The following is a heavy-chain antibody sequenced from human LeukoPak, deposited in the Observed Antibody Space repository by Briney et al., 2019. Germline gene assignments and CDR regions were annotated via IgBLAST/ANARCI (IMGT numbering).Heavy chain of an antibody. CDR2: ISGDGGST. Sequence: GGSLRLSCAASGFTFDDYAMHWVRQAPGKGLEWVSLISGDGGSTYYADSVKGRFTISRDNSKNSLYLQMNSLGTEDTALYYCAKNSGYDFSLDYWGQGTLVTVSS. V-gene: IGHV3-43*02. J-gene: IGHJ4*02. CDR3: AKNSGYDFSLDY. CDR1: GFTFDDYA. D-gene: IGHD5-12*01.